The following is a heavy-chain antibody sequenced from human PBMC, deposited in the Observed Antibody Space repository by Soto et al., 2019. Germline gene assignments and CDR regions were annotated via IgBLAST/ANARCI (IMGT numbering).Heavy chain of an antibody. CDR2: ISGGGDST. CDR1: GFTFSNYA. J-gene: IGHJ4*02. D-gene: IGHD5-12*01. CDR3: ARDPKRRDGYNFDS. V-gene: IGHV3-23*01. Sequence: GGSLRLSCAASGFTFSNYAMSWGRQAPGKGLEWVSGISGGGDSTWYADSVKGRFTISRDNSKTTLYLQMSGLRVDYTVVYYCARDPKRRDGYNFDSWGRGALVTVSS.